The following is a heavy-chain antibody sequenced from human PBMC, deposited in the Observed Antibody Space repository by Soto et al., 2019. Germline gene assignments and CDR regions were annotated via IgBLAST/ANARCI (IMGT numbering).Heavy chain of an antibody. D-gene: IGHD1-26*01. J-gene: IGHJ5*02. Sequence: EVQLVESGGGLVQPGGSLRLSCAASGFTFSSSSMNWVRPAPGKGLEWVSYISSSSSTIYYADSVKGRFTISRDNAKNSLYLQMNSLRDEDTAVYYWAREGGSLNWFDPWGQGPLVTVSS. CDR1: GFTFSSSS. V-gene: IGHV3-48*02. CDR2: ISSSSSTI. CDR3: AREGGSLNWFDP.